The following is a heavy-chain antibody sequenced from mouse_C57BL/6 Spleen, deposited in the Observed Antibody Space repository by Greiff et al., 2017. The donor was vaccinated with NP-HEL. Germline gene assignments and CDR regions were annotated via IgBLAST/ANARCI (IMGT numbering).Heavy chain of an antibody. CDR3: ARNGDYGSSYGTY. D-gene: IGHD1-1*01. CDR2: IYPGDGDT. V-gene: IGHV1-82*01. J-gene: IGHJ3*01. CDR1: GYAFSSSW. Sequence: QVQLKESGPELVKPGASVKISCKASGYAFSSSWMNWVKQRPGKGLEWIGRIYPGDGDTNYNGKFKGKATLTADKSSSTAYMQLSSLTSEDSAVYFCARNGDYGSSYGTYWGQGTLVTVSA.